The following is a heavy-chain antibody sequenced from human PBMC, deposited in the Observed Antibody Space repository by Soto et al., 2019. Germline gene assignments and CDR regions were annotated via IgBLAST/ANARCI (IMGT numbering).Heavy chain of an antibody. V-gene: IGHV3-30*18. CDR3: EKDFVLGYYYGSGSYYNGGRFDP. Sequence: QVQLVESGGGVVQPGRSLRLSCAASGFTFSSYGMHWVRQAPGKGLEWVAVISYDGSNKYYADSVKGRFTISRDNSKNTLYLQMISLRAEETAVYYCEKDFVLGYYYGSGSYYNGGRFDPWGQGTLVTVSS. D-gene: IGHD3-10*01. J-gene: IGHJ5*02. CDR2: ISYDGSNK. CDR1: GFTFSSYG.